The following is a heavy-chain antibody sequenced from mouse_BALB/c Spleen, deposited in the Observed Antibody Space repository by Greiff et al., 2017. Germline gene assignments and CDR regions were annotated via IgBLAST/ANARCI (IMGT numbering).Heavy chain of an antibody. CDR3: ARDLHLGRAY. CDR1: GFTFSDYY. CDR2: ISDGGSYT. J-gene: IGHJ3*01. Sequence: EVQLVESGGGLVKPGGSLKLSCAASGFTFSDYYMYWVRQTPEKRLEWVATISDGGSYTYYPDSVKGRFTISSDNAKNNLYLQMSSLKSEDTAMYYCARDLHLGRAYWGQGTLVTVSA. V-gene: IGHV5-4*02. D-gene: IGHD4-1*01.